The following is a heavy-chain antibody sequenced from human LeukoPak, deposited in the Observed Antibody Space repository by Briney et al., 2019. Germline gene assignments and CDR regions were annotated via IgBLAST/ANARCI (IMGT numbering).Heavy chain of an antibody. Sequence: PGGSLRLSCAASGFTFSSYWMSWVRQAPGKGLEWVANIKQDGSEKYYVDSVKGRFTISRDNAKNSLYLQMNSLRAEDTAVYYCAREDTAMVINPMDVWGKGTTVTVSS. D-gene: IGHD5-18*01. CDR1: GFTFSSYW. V-gene: IGHV3-7*01. CDR2: IKQDGSEK. CDR3: AREDTAMVINPMDV. J-gene: IGHJ6*03.